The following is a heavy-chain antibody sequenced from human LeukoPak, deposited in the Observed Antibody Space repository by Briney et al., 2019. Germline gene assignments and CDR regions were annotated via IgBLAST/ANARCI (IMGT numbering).Heavy chain of an antibody. CDR1: GYTFTSYG. V-gene: IGHV1-18*01. Sequence: ASVKVSCKASGYTFTSYGFSWVRQAPGQGLEWMGWISAYNGNTNYAQKLQGRVTMTTDTSTSTAYMEPRSLRSDDTAVYYCASSVTSSSWYWDWYFDLWGRGTLVTVSS. CDR2: ISAYNGNT. J-gene: IGHJ2*01. CDR3: ASSVTSSSWYWDWYFDL. D-gene: IGHD6-13*01.